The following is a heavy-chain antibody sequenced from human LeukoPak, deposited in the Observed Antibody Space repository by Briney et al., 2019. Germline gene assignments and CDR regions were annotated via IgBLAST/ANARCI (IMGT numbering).Heavy chain of an antibody. CDR3: ARDRVQIGGWNYYGSGSPSGYGMDV. Sequence: GGSLRLSCAASGFTFSSYGMHWVRQAPGKGLEWVAVIWYDGSNKYYADSVKGRFTISRDNSKNTLYLQMNSLRAEDTAVYYCARDRVQIGGWNYYGSGSPSGYGMDVWGQGTAVTVSS. V-gene: IGHV3-33*01. J-gene: IGHJ6*02. CDR2: IWYDGSNK. D-gene: IGHD3-10*01. CDR1: GFTFSSYG.